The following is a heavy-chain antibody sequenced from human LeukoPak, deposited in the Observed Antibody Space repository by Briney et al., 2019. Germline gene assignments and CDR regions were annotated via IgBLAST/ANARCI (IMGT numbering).Heavy chain of an antibody. CDR3: ARTNDYFRRGNNYYYGMDV. CDR2: IYYGGNT. CDR1: GGSISSYY. V-gene: IGHV4-59*08. Sequence: SETLSLTCTVSGGSISSYYWSWIRQPPGKGLEWIGYIYYGGNTNYNPSLKSRVTISADTSKNQFSLKVSSVTAADTAVYYCARTNDYFRRGNNYYYGMDVWGQGTTVTVSS. D-gene: IGHD3-10*02. J-gene: IGHJ6*02.